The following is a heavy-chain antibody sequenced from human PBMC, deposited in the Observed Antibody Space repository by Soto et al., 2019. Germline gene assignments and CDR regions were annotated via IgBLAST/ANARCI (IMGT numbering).Heavy chain of an antibody. V-gene: IGHV4-34*01. CDR3: ASVLDDYSKDWLDP. CDR1: GGSFSGYY. Sequence: SETLSLTCAVYGGSFSGYYWSWIRQPPGKGLEWIGSIYYSGSTYYNPSLKSRVTISVDTSKNQFSLKLSSVTAADTAVYYCASVLDDYSKDWLDPWGQGTLVTVSS. J-gene: IGHJ5*02. D-gene: IGHD4-4*01. CDR2: IYYSGST.